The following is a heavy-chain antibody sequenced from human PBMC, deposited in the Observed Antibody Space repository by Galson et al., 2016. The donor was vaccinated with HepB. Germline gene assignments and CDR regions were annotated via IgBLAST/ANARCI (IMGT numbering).Heavy chain of an antibody. CDR1: GFTFSSYP. J-gene: IGHJ4*02. V-gene: IGHV3-23*01. Sequence: SLILSCEASGFTFSSYPMTCVRQAPGKGLQWVSAISAPGGSTYSAHSVKGRFTISRDNSKNTPYLQMNSLRAEDTAVYYCVKEFPVRGNHFEYWGQGTLVTVSS. CDR3: VKEFPVRGNHFEY. CDR2: ISAPGGST. D-gene: IGHD3-16*01.